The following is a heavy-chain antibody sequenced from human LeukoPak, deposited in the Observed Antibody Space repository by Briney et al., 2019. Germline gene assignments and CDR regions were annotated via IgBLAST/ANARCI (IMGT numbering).Heavy chain of an antibody. V-gene: IGHV3-7*01. Sequence: PGGSLILSCASCGFTFSRYWMSWVRQAPGKGLEWVANIKQDGSEKYYVDSVKDRFTISRDNANNSLYMQMNSLRAEDTAVYYCAGGHWLDSFDYWGQGTLVTVSS. D-gene: IGHD6-19*01. CDR2: IKQDGSEK. CDR3: AGGHWLDSFDY. J-gene: IGHJ4*02. CDR1: GFTFSRYW.